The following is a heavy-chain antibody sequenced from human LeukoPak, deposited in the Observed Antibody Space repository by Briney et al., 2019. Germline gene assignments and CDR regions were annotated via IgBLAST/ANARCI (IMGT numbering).Heavy chain of an antibody. J-gene: IGHJ5*02. V-gene: IGHV3-74*01. CDR3: AKSDWFDP. CDR1: GFTFSTYW. CDR2: IKSDGTIT. Sequence: EAGGSVRLSCAASGFTFSTYWMHWVRQAPGKGLVWVSRIKSDGTITGYADSVKGRFTISRDNAKNTLYLQMNSLRVEDTAVYYCAKSDWFDPWGQGTLVTVSS.